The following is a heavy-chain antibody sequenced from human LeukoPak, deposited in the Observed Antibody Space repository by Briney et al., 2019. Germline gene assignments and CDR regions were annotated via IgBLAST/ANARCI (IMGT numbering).Heavy chain of an antibody. D-gene: IGHD1-7*01. CDR2: INPNSGGT. CDR3: ARGMGTGTTGHLLGY. V-gene: IGHV1-2*02. Sequence: ASVKVSCKASGYTFTGYYMHWVRQAPGQGLEWMGWINPNSGGTNYAQKFQGRVTMTRDTSISTAYMELSRLRSDDTAVYYCARGMGTGTTGHLLGYWGQGTLVTVSS. CDR1: GYTFTGYY. J-gene: IGHJ4*02.